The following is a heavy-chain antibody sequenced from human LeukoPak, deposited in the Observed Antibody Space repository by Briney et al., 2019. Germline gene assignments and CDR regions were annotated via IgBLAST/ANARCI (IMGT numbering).Heavy chain of an antibody. D-gene: IGHD1-26*01. V-gene: IGHV4-39*07. J-gene: IGHJ5*02. CDR3: ARENSGSYLRKWFDP. CDR1: GGSISSSSYY. CDR2: IYYSGST. Sequence: SETLSLTCTVSGGSISSSSYYWGWIRQPPGKGLEWIGSIYYSGSTYYNPSLKSRATMSVDTSKNQFSLRLRSVTAPDTAIYCCARENSGSYLRKWFDPWGQGSLVTVSS.